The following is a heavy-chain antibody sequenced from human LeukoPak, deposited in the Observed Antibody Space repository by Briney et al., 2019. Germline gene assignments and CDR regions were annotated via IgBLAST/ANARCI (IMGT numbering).Heavy chain of an antibody. J-gene: IGHJ4*02. V-gene: IGHV3-21*01. CDR1: GFTFSSYS. CDR2: ISSSSSYI. Sequence: GGSLRLSCAASGFTFSSYSMNWVRQAPGKGLEWVSSISSSSSYIYYADSVKGRFTISRDNAKNSLFLQMYSLRAEDTAVYYCARDGVVVVPAAIDAFDYWGQGTLVTVSS. CDR3: ARDGVVVVPAAIDAFDY. D-gene: IGHD2-2*01.